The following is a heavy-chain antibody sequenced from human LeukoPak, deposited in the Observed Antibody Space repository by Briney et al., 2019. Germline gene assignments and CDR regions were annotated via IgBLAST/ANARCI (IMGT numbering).Heavy chain of an antibody. V-gene: IGHV4-34*01. CDR3: ARALPAAICGGQARWFDP. Sequence: GSLRLSCAASGFTFSSYAMSWVRQAPGKGLEWIGEINHSGSTNYNPSLKSRVTISVDTSKNQFSLKLSSVTAADTAVYYCARALPAAICGGQARWFDPWGQGTLVTVSS. CDR2: INHSGST. CDR1: GFTFSSYA. D-gene: IGHD2-2*02. J-gene: IGHJ5*02.